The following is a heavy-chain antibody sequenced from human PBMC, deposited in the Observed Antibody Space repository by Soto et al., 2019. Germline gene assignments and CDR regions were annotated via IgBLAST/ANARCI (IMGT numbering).Heavy chain of an antibody. CDR1: GGTFSSYA. J-gene: IGHJ6*02. D-gene: IGHD5-12*01. CDR3: ARSYSGYDSDYYYYYGMDV. CDR2: IIPIFGTA. V-gene: IGHV1-69*13. Sequence: AASVKVSCKASGGTFSSYAISWVRQAPGQGLEWMGGIIPIFGTANYAQKFQGRVTITADESTSTAYMELSSLRSEDTAVYYCARSYSGYDSDYYYYYGMDVWGQGTTVTVSS.